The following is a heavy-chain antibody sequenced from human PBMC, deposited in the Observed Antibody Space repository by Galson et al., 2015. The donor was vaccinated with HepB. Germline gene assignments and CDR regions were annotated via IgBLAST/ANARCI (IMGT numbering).Heavy chain of an antibody. CDR1: GYSFTTFW. CDR2: IDPSASYT. D-gene: IGHD3-10*01. J-gene: IGHJ4*02. Sequence: QSGAEVKKPGESLKISCKGSGYSFTTFWITWVRQRPGKGLEWMGRIDPSASYTDYSPSFQGHVAISVDKSITTAYLQWSSLKASDTAMYYCVSRQYYLASGTYYNVSDYWGQGTLVTVSS. V-gene: IGHV5-10-1*01. CDR3: VSRQYYLASGTYYNVSDY.